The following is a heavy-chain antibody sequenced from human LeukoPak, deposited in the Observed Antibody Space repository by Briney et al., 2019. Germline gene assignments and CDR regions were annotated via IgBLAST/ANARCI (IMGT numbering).Heavy chain of an antibody. J-gene: IGHJ4*02. V-gene: IGHV1-18*01. Sequence: ASVKVSCKASGYTFTSYGISWVRQAPGQGLEWMGWISAYNGNTNYAQKLQGRVTMTTDTSTSTAYMELRSLRSDDTAVYYCARAGYMNPLRGLPFDYWGQGTLVTVSS. CDR1: GYTFTSYG. D-gene: IGHD5-24*01. CDR3: ARAGYMNPLRGLPFDY. CDR2: ISAYNGNT.